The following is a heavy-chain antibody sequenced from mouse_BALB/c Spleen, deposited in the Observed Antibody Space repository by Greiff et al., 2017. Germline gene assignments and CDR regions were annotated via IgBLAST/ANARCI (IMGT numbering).Heavy chain of an antibody. V-gene: IGHV1S81*02. CDR1: GYTFTSYW. Sequence: VQLQQPGAELVKPGASVKLSCKASGYTFTSYWMHWVKQRPGQGLEWIGEINPSNGRTNYNEKFKSKATLTVDKSSSTAYMQLSSLTSEDSAVYYCARIPSYYYGSSHYAMDYWGQGTSGTVSS. J-gene: IGHJ4*01. CDR2: INPSNGRT. CDR3: ARIPSYYYGSSHYAMDY. D-gene: IGHD1-1*01.